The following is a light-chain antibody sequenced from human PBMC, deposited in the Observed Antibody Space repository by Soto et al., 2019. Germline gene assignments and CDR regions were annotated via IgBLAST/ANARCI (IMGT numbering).Light chain of an antibody. CDR1: HSVSSN. Sequence: EIVMTQSPDTLSVSPGERATLSCRASHSVSSNLAWYQQKPGQAPRLLIYDASTRATGVPATFSGGGSGTEFTLTISSLQSEDFAVYYCQQYNNWPPFGQGTKVDIK. V-gene: IGKV3-15*01. J-gene: IGKJ1*01. CDR3: QQYNNWPP. CDR2: DAS.